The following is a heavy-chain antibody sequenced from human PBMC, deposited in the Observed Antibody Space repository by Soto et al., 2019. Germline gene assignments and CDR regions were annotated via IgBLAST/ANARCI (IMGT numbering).Heavy chain of an antibody. V-gene: IGHV3-21*01. J-gene: IGHJ5*02. CDR2: ISRSSSYI. Sequence: GGSLRLSCAASGFTFSSYTMNWVRQAPGKGLEWVSSISRSSSYIYYADSVKGRFTISRDNAKNSLYLQMNSLRAEDTAVYYCARDLHDYVSFRFDPWGQGTLVTVSS. CDR3: ARDLHDYVSFRFDP. D-gene: IGHD3-16*01. CDR1: GFTFSSYT.